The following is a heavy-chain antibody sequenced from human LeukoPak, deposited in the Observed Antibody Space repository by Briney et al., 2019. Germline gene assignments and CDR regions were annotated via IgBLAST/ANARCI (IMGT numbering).Heavy chain of an antibody. V-gene: IGHV1-18*01. D-gene: IGHD2-21*02. CDR2: ISAYNGNT. Sequence: ASVKVSGKASGYTFTSYGISWVRQAPGQGLEWMGWISAYNGNTNYAQKLQGGVTMTTDTSTSTAYMELRSLRSEDTAVYYCARSSVVTAMVHLEYWGQGTLVTVSS. CDR3: ARSSVVTAMVHLEY. CDR1: GYTFTSYG. J-gene: IGHJ4*02.